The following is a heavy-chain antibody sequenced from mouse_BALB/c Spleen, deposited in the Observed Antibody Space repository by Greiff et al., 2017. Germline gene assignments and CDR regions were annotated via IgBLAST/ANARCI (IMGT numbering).Heavy chain of an antibody. V-gene: IGHV5-9-3*01. D-gene: IGHD2-13*01. CDR2: ISSGGSYT. CDR3: ARRGDPAWFAY. J-gene: IGHJ3*01. Sequence: EVKLVESGGGLVKPGGSLKLSCAASGFTYSSYAMSWVRQTPEKRLEWVATISSGGSYTYYPDSVKGRFTISRDNAKNTLYLQMSSLRSEDTAMYYCARRGDPAWFAYWGQGTLVTVSA. CDR1: GFTYSSYA.